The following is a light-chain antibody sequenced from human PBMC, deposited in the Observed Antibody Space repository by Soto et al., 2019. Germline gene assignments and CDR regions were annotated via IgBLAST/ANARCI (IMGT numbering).Light chain of an antibody. CDR3: QQSYSTPGFT. V-gene: IGKV3-15*01. Sequence: EIVMTQSPATLSVSPGERATLSCRASQSVSSNLAWYQQKPGQAPRLLIYGASTRATGIPARFSGSGSGTEFTLTISSLQSEDFATYYCQQSYSTPGFTFGPGTKVDIK. CDR1: QSVSSN. CDR2: GAS. J-gene: IGKJ3*01.